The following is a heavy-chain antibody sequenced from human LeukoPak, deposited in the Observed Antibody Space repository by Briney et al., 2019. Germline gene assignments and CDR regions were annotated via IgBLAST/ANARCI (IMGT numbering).Heavy chain of an antibody. CDR3: ARDHTVDGLVFDY. CDR1: GFTFSDFW. CDR2: IKQDGSEK. Sequence: GGSLRLSCAASGFTFSDFWMNWVRQAPGKGPEWVASIKQDGSEKYYVDSVKGRFSISRDNAKNSLHLQMNSLRAEDTAVYYCARDHTVDGLVFDYWGQGILVTVSS. D-gene: IGHD6-19*01. V-gene: IGHV3-7*01. J-gene: IGHJ4*02.